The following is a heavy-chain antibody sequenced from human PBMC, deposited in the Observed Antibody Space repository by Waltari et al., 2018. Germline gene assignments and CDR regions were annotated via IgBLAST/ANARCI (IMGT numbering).Heavy chain of an antibody. D-gene: IGHD2-2*01. J-gene: IGHJ5*01. V-gene: IGHV4-59*11. CDR2: INQITGDT. Sequence: QVHLQESGPGLVKPSETLSLTCTVSNGSLNTHYWSWIRQPPGKRMELIGWINQITGDTNYTPSLESPVIISSDIAKNQFSLKLTSVTAADTAIYYCAREGSLYSSTGGWIGPWGQGMLVTVSS. CDR1: NGSLNTHY. CDR3: AREGSLYSSTGGWIGP.